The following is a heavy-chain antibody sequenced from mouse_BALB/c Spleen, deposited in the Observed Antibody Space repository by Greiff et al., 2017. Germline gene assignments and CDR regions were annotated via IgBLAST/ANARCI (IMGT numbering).Heavy chain of an antibody. D-gene: IGHD2-4*01. Sequence: EVMLVESGGGLVKPGGSLKLSCAASGFTFSDYYMYWVRQTPEKRLEWVATISDGGSYTYYPDSVKGRFTISRDNARNILYLQMSSLRSEDTAMYYCARGVYYDYDEAAYWGQGTLVTVSA. CDR3: ARGVYYDYDEAAY. J-gene: IGHJ3*01. V-gene: IGHV5-4*02. CDR2: ISDGGSYT. CDR1: GFTFSDYY.